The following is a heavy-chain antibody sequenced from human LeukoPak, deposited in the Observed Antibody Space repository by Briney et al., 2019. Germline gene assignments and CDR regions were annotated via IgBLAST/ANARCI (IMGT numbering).Heavy chain of an antibody. Sequence: GRSLRLSCAASGFTLNEYYMSWIRRAPGKGQERVSDIGCSDSIVSYGYSVKGRFTISRDIATNSLYLQMNSLRAEDTAVYYCAREIVAGTFDRWGQGTLVGVSS. CDR3: AREIVAGTFDR. CDR1: GFTLNEYY. CDR2: IGCSDSIV. D-gene: IGHD6-19*01. J-gene: IGHJ4*02. V-gene: IGHV3-11*01.